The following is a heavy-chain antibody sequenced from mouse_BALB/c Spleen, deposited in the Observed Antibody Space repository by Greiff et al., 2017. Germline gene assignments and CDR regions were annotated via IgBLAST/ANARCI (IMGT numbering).Heavy chain of an antibody. V-gene: IGHV8-8*01. CDR2: IWWNDDK. Sequence: QVTLKVSGPGILQPSQTLSLTCSFSGFSLSTSGMSVGWIRQPSGKGLEWLAHIWWNDDKYYNPALKSRLTISKDTSNNQVFLKIASVVTADTATYYCARSYDGYYVFDYWGQGTTLTVSS. CDR1: GFSLSTSGMS. D-gene: IGHD2-3*01. CDR3: ARSYDGYYVFDY. J-gene: IGHJ2*01.